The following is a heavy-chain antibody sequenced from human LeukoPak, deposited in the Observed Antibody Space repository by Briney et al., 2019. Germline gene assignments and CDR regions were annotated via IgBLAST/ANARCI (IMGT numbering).Heavy chain of an antibody. CDR3: AKDHGDYGEYFQH. Sequence: HSGRSLRLSCAASGFTFDDYAMHWVRQAPGKGLEWVSGISWNSGSIGYADSVKGRFTISRDNAKNSLYLQMNSLRAEDTALYYCAKDHGDYGEYFQHWGQGALVTVSS. V-gene: IGHV3-9*01. CDR2: ISWNSGSI. CDR1: GFTFDDYA. D-gene: IGHD4-17*01. J-gene: IGHJ1*01.